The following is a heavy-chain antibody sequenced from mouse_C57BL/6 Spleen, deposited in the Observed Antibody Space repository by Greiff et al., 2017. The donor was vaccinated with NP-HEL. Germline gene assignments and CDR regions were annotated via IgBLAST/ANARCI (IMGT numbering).Heavy chain of an antibody. V-gene: IGHV1-81*01. Sequence: VKLMESGAELARPGASVKLSCKASGYTFTSYGISWVKQRTGQGLEWIGEIYPRSGNTYYNEKFKGKATLTADKSSSTAYMELRSLTSEDSAVYFCARYDGYAWFAYWGQGTLVTVSA. D-gene: IGHD2-3*01. CDR1: GYTFTSYG. J-gene: IGHJ3*01. CDR3: ARYDGYAWFAY. CDR2: IYPRSGNT.